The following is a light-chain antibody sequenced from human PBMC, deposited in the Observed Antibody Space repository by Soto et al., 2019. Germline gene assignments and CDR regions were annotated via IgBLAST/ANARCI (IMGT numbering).Light chain of an antibody. CDR3: HQTYSPPDT. CDR2: EAS. J-gene: IGKJ1*01. Sequence: DIRRTQSPSSLSASVVDRGTITCRASQSIDTHLNWYQHQPRKAPIALLYEASNLQSGVPSRFSGSGSGTDFTLTISGLQPDDSATYYCHQTYSPPDTFGQGTKVDIK. CDR1: QSIDTH. V-gene: IGKV1-39*01.